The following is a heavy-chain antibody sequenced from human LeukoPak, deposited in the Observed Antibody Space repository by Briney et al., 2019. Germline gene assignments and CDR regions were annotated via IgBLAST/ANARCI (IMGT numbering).Heavy chain of an antibody. V-gene: IGHV3-30-3*01. Sequence: GGSLRLSCAASGFTFSSYALHWVRQAPGKGLEWVAVISYDGSNKYYADSVKGRFTISRGNSMNTLYLQMNSLRAEDTAVYYCARASQTRSGYHDDYWGQGTLVTVSS. D-gene: IGHD3-3*01. CDR2: ISYDGSNK. CDR1: GFTFSSYA. CDR3: ARASQTRSGYHDDY. J-gene: IGHJ4*02.